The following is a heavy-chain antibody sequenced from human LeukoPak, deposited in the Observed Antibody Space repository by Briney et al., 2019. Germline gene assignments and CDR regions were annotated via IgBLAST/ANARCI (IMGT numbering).Heavy chain of an antibody. J-gene: IGHJ4*02. V-gene: IGHV1-46*01. CDR3: ARDSARYFDWLLYLNVENYFDY. D-gene: IGHD3-9*01. CDR1: GYTFISYY. Sequence: ASVKVSCKASGYTFISYYMHWVRQAPGQGLEWMGFINPSGGSTTYAQKFQGRVTMTSDTSTNTVYMELSSLRSEDTAVYYCARDSARYFDWLLYLNVENYFDYWAREPWSPSPQ. CDR2: INPSGGST.